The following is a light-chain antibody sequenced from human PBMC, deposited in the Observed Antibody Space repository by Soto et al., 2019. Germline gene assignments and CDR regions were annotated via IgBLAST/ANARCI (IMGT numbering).Light chain of an antibody. CDR2: AAS. CDR1: QGISSY. CDR3: QHLDTYPLT. Sequence: IQLTQSPSSLSASVGDRVTITCRASQGISSYLAWYQQKPGKAPNLLIYAASTLQSGVPSRFSGSGSGTDFTLTISSLQPEDFATYYCQHLDTYPLTFGGGTTVEIK. V-gene: IGKV1-9*01. J-gene: IGKJ4*01.